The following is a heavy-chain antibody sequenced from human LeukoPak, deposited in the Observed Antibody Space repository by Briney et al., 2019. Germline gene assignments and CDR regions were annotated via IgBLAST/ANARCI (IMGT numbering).Heavy chain of an antibody. CDR1: GFTFSSYW. CDR3: ARDLSSDYYDSSGYLNY. Sequence: GGSLRLSCAASGFTFSSYWMHWVRQAPGKGLVWVSRINSDGSSTSYADSVKGRFTISRDNAKNTLYLQMNSLRAEDTAVYYCARDLSSDYYDSSGYLNYGGQGTLVTVSS. J-gene: IGHJ4*02. D-gene: IGHD3-22*01. V-gene: IGHV3-74*01. CDR2: INSDGSST.